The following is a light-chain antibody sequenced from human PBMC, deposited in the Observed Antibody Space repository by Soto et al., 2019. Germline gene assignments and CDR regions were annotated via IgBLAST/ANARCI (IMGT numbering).Light chain of an antibody. CDR1: ESVSSSY. CDR2: GAS. Sequence: GERVTLTCRASESVSSSYLTWYQQKPGQAPRLLIYGASTRATGIPARFSGSWSGTDFTLTISSLQPEDFAVYYCQQDYNLPLTCCGVTKV. J-gene: IGKJ4*01. V-gene: IGKV3D-7*01. CDR3: QQDYNLPLT.